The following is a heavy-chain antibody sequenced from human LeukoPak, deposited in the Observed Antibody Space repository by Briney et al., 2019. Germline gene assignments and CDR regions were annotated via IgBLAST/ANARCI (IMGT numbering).Heavy chain of an antibody. D-gene: IGHD1-1*01. V-gene: IGHV4-59*01. Sequence: KASETLSLTCTVSNGSISGFYWSWIRQTPEQGLEWIGYIHHSETTNYNPSLKSRVTISVDTSKNQFSLKLSSVTAADTAVYYCAREGTAGTNLNWFDPWGQGTLVTVSS. J-gene: IGHJ5*02. CDR3: AREGTAGTNLNWFDP. CDR2: IHHSETT. CDR1: NGSISGFY.